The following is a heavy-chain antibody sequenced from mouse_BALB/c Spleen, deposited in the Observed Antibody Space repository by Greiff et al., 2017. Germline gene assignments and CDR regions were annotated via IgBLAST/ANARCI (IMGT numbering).Heavy chain of an antibody. CDR1: GFSLSTSGMG. J-gene: IGHJ4*01. CDR2: LYWDDDK. Sequence: QVTLNVSGPGILQPSQTLSLTCSFSGFSLSTSGMGVSWIRQLVGKGLEGLAHLYWDDDKRYNPSLKSRLTISKDTSRNQVFLKITSVDTADTATYYCARRAYYYGSSYDYAMDYLGQGTSVTVSS. CDR3: ARRAYYYGSSYDYAMDY. D-gene: IGHD1-1*01. V-gene: IGHV8-12*01.